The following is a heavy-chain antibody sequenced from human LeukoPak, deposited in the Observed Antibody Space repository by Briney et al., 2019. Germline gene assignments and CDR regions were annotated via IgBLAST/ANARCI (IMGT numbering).Heavy chain of an antibody. CDR2: ISSSSSYI. CDR1: GFTFSSYS. V-gene: IGHV3-21*01. D-gene: IGHD3-22*01. Sequence: PEGSLRLSCAASGFTFSSYSMNWVRQAPGKGLEWVSSISSSSSYIYYADSVKGRFTISRDNAKNSLYLQMNSQRAEDTAVYYCARVPDSSGYYFSAFDIWGQGTMVTVSP. J-gene: IGHJ3*02. CDR3: ARVPDSSGYYFSAFDI.